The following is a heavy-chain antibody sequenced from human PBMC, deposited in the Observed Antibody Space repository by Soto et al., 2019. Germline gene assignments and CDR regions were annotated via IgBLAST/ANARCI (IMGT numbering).Heavy chain of an antibody. Sequence: GGSLRLSCAASGFTFSSYSMNWVRQAPGKGLEWVSSISSSSYIYYADSVKGRFTISRDNAKNSLYLQMNSLRAEDTAVYYCARDPVPAYYFDYWGQGTLVTVSS. CDR2: ISSSSYI. V-gene: IGHV3-21*01. J-gene: IGHJ4*02. CDR1: GFTFSSYS. CDR3: ARDPVPAYYFDY.